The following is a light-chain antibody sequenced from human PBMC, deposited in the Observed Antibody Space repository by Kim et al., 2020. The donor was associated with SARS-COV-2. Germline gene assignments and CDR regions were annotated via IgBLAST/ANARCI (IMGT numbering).Light chain of an antibody. V-gene: IGLV6-57*02. CDR3: QSYDNNIWV. Sequence: GKTVILACPCVSGSIAGNYVQWYQQRPGSAPTTVIYDDDQRPSGVPDRFSGSIDSSSTSASLTISGLKTEDEADYYCQSYDNNIWVFGGGTQLTVL. CDR1: SGSIAGNY. J-gene: IGLJ3*02. CDR2: DDD.